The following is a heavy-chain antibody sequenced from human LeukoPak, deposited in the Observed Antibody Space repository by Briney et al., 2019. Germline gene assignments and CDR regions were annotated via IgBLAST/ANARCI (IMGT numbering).Heavy chain of an antibody. CDR2: INHSGST. CDR3: ARRGIVVVPAKTNWFDP. Sequence: SETLSLTCAVYGGSFSGYYWSWIRQPPGKGLEWIGEINHSGSTNYNPSLKSRVTISVDTSKNQFSLKLSSVTAADTAVYYCARRGIVVVPAKTNWFDPWGQGTLVTVSS. D-gene: IGHD2-2*01. J-gene: IGHJ5*02. V-gene: IGHV4-34*01. CDR1: GGSFSGYY.